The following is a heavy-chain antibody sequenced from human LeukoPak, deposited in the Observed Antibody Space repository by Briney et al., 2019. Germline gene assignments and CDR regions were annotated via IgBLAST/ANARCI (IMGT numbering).Heavy chain of an antibody. CDR2: IYYSGST. CDR1: GGSISSYY. D-gene: IGHD3-22*01. V-gene: IGHV4-59*01. Sequence: KPSETLSLTSTVSGGSISSYYWSWIRQPPGKGLEWIGYIYYSGSTNYNPSLKSRVTISVDTSKNQFSLKLSSVTAADTAVYYCARSSYYYDSSGYYYNWFDPWGQGTLVTVSS. J-gene: IGHJ5*02. CDR3: ARSSYYYDSSGYYYNWFDP.